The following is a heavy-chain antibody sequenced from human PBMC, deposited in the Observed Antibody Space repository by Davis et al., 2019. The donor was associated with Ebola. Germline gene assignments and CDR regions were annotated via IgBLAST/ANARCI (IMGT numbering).Heavy chain of an antibody. CDR2: CSYSGTT. V-gene: IGHV4-39*01. CDR1: GGSISTRSYY. J-gene: IGHJ3*02. D-gene: IGHD5-24*01. CDR3: ARRDGYNRREDAFDI. Sequence: MPSETLSLTCTVSGGSISTRSYYWGWVRQPPGKGLEWIGTCSYSGTTYYTPSLKSRVTISVDTSKNQFSLRLSSVTAADTAVYYCARRDGYNRREDAFDIWGQGTKVTVSS.